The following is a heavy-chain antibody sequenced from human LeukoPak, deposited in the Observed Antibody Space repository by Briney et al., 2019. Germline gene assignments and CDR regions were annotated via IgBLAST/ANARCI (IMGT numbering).Heavy chain of an antibody. D-gene: IGHD2-21*02. V-gene: IGHV3-53*01. Sequence: GGSLRLSCTASGFAVSSNYINWVRQAPGRGLEWVSVIHTGGNTYYADSVKGRFTISRDNSKNTVYLQMNSLRAEDTALYYCARERDGYCGGDCYYYYGMDVWGQGTTVTVSS. CDR2: IHTGGNT. CDR1: GFAVSSNY. J-gene: IGHJ6*02. CDR3: ARERDGYCGGDCYYYYGMDV.